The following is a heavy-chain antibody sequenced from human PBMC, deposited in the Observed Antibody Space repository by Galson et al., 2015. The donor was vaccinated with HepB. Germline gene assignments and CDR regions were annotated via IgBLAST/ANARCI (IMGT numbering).Heavy chain of an antibody. D-gene: IGHD4-23*01. J-gene: IGHJ2*01. CDR3: ARRGGYYGGRLGSWYFDL. V-gene: IGHV5-51*03. Sequence: QSGAEVKKPGESLKTSCKGSGYSFTSYWIGWVRQMPGKGLEWMGIIYPGDSDTRYSPSFQGQVTISADKSISTAYLQWSSLKASDTAMYYCARRGGYYGGRLGSWYFDLWGRGTLVTVSS. CDR1: GYSFTSYW. CDR2: IYPGDSDT.